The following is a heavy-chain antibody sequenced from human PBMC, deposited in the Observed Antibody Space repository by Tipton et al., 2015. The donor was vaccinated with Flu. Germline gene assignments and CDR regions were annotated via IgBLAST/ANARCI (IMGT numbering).Heavy chain of an antibody. D-gene: IGHD2/OR15-2a*01. CDR2: IYYSGDI. CDR1: GGSISSSSYY. Sequence: TLSLTCTVSGGSISSSSYYWGWIRQPPGKGLEWIGSIYYSGDIHFNPSLKSRVSISVDTSNNRFSLNLTSVTAADTAVYYCARAEIGDFDYWGQGTLVTVSS. V-gene: IGHV4-39*02. J-gene: IGHJ4*02. CDR3: ARAEIGDFDY.